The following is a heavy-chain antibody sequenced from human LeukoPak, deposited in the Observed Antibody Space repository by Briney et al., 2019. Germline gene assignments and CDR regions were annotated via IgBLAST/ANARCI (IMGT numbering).Heavy chain of an antibody. CDR1: GGSISSSSYY. V-gene: IGHV4-39*02. J-gene: IGHJ3*02. CDR2: IYYSGST. D-gene: IGHD6-19*01. Sequence: NPSETLSLTCTVSGGSISSSSYYWGWIRQPPGNGLEWIGSIYYSGSTYYNPSLKSRVTISVDTSKNQFSLRLSSVTAADTAVYYCARDTGIAVAGTGNAFDIWGQGTMVTVSS. CDR3: ARDTGIAVAGTGNAFDI.